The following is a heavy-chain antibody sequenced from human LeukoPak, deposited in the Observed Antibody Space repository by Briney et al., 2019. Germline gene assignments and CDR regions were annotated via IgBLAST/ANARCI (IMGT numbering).Heavy chain of an antibody. V-gene: IGHV3-30-3*01. CDR2: ISYDGSNK. J-gene: IGHJ4*02. CDR3: ARDGSIAAQNFDY. CDR1: GFTFSSYA. D-gene: IGHD6-6*01. Sequence: GRSLRLSCAASGFTFSSYAMHWVRQAPGKGLEWVAVISYDGSNKYYADSVKGRFTISRDNSKNTLYLQMNSLRAEDTAVYYCARDGSIAAQNFDYWGQGTLVTVSS.